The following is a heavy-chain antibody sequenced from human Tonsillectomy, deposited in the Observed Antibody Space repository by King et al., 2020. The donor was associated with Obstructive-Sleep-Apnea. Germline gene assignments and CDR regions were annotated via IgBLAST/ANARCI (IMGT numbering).Heavy chain of an antibody. Sequence: VQLVESGVGVVQPGGSLRLSLSASGFTLDDFAMHWVRQVPGKGLEGVSLATWDGGGKYYADSVKVRCTISRDNSENSLYLQMNSLRAEDTALYFCARGPDYFDSTGYFHYWGQGTLVTVSS. CDR2: ATWDGGGK. CDR3: ARGPDYFDSTGYFHY. CDR1: GFTLDDFA. V-gene: IGHV3-43D*04. D-gene: IGHD3-22*01. J-gene: IGHJ4*02.